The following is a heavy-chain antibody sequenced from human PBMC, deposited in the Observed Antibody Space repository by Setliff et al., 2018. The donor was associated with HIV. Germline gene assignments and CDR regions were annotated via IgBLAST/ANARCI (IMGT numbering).Heavy chain of an antibody. CDR2: IKQDGSEK. D-gene: IGHD4-17*01. CDR1: GFSFSDYW. CDR3: ARDPYPYADYGDWYFDL. Sequence: PGGSLRLSCAASGFSFSDYWMSWVRQTPGKGLEWVANIKQDGSEKYYVDSVKGRFTISRDNARNSLYLQMNSLRAEDTAVYYCARDPYPYADYGDWYFDLWGRGTLVTVSS. J-gene: IGHJ2*01. V-gene: IGHV3-7*01.